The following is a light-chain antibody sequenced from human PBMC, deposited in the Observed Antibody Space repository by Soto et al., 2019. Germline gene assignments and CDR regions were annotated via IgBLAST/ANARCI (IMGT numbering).Light chain of an antibody. CDR1: SSDVGGYNC. V-gene: IGLV2-14*01. CDR3: SSYTSSSTLYV. J-gene: IGLJ1*01. Sequence: QSVLTQPASVSGSPGQSITISCTETSSDVGGYNCVSWYHRHPAKAPKLMILVVSNRPSGVSNRFFGSKSGNTASLTISGFQAEDEADYYCSSYTSSSTLYVFGTGTKVTVL. CDR2: VVS.